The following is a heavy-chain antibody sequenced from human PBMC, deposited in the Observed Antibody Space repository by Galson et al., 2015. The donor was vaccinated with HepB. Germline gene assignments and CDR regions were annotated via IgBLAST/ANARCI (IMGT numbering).Heavy chain of an antibody. CDR3: ARDSDIAAAGTGGIYYYYGMDV. CDR1: GDSVSSNSAA. D-gene: IGHD6-13*01. J-gene: IGHJ6*02. CDR2: TYYRSKWYN. V-gene: IGHV6-1*01. Sequence: CAISGDSVSSNSAAWNWIRQSPSRGLEWLGRTYYRSKWYNDYAVSVKSRITINPDTSKNQFSLQLNSVTPEDTAVYYCARDSDIAAAGTGGIYYYYGMDVWGQGTTVTVSS.